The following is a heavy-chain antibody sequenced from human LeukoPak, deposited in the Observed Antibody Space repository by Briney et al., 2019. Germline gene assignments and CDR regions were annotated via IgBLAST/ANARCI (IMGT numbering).Heavy chain of an antibody. D-gene: IGHD6-19*01. CDR3: ARLYSSGWPGY. CDR1: GYTFTSYG. Sequence: ASVKVSCRASGYTFTSYGISWVRQAPGQGLEWMGWITAYNGNTNYAQKLQGRVTMTTDTSTSTAYMELRSLRSDDTAVYYCARLYSSGWPGYWGQGTLVTVSS. J-gene: IGHJ4*02. CDR2: ITAYNGNT. V-gene: IGHV1-18*01.